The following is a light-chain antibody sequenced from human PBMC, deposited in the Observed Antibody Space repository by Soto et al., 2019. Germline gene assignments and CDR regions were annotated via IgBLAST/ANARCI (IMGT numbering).Light chain of an antibody. CDR2: DAS. CDR3: QQYNSSVWT. J-gene: IGKJ1*01. Sequence: DIQMTQSPSTLSASVGDRVTITCRASQSVSFWLAWYQQKPGKAPRFLIYDASSLERGVPSRFSGSGSGTEFTLTINNLQPEDFATYYCQQYNSSVWTFGQGTKVDTK. V-gene: IGKV1-5*01. CDR1: QSVSFW.